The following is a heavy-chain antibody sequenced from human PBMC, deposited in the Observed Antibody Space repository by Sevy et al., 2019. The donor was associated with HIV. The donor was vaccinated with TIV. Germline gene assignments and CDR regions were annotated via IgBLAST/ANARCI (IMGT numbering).Heavy chain of an antibody. J-gene: IGHJ6*02. D-gene: IGHD6-13*01. Sequence: GGSLRLSCSASGFTVSGVHMTWVRQASGKGLEWVSVIYDGGSTYYADSVKGGFIISRDNSKNTRYLQMNSLRVEDTAVYYCARWYFKMDVWGQGATVTVSS. CDR1: GFTVSGVH. CDR2: IYDGGST. CDR3: ARWYFKMDV. V-gene: IGHV3-53*01.